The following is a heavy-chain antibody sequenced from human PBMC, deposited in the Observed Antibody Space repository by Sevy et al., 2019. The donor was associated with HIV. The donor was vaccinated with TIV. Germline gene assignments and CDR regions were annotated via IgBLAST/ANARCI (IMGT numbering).Heavy chain of an antibody. V-gene: IGHV3-11*01. J-gene: IGHJ6*02. Sequence: GGSLRLSCAASGFILSDYYMTWVRQAPGKGLEWVSYISGNDDTIYYADTVKGRFTISRENTKNSLYPQMNSLRAEDTAVYYCARDHVKDGDLGDYYYYAMDVWGQGTTVTVSS. CDR1: GFILSDYY. CDR2: ISGNDDTI. CDR3: ARDHVKDGDLGDYYYYAMDV. D-gene: IGHD4-17*01.